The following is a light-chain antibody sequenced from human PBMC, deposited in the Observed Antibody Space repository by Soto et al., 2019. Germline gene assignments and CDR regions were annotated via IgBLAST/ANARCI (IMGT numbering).Light chain of an antibody. J-gene: IGLJ3*02. V-gene: IGLV2-14*01. CDR3: SSYSSSSTPWV. CDR1: SSDVGGYNY. Sequence: QSALTQPASVSGSPGQSITISCTGTSSDVGGYNYVSWYQQHPGKAPQLIIYEVTNRPSGISNRFSGSKSGNTAALIISWRQADEEGDYYCSSYSSSSTPWVFGGGTQLTVL. CDR2: EVT.